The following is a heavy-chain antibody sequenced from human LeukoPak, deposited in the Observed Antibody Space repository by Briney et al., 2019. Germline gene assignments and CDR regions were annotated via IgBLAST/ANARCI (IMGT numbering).Heavy chain of an antibody. V-gene: IGHV3-30-3*02. D-gene: IGHD2-15*01. CDR3: AKCSGGNCYHSDDH. CDR2: ISYDGSNK. Sequence: PGGSLRLSCGASGFTFRSYAMHWVRQAPGKGLEWVALISYDGSNKYYGDSVKGRFTISRDNSMGTLSLQMNSLRAEDTAVYYCAKCSGGNCYHSDDHWGQGTLVTVSP. CDR1: GFTFRSYA. J-gene: IGHJ5*02.